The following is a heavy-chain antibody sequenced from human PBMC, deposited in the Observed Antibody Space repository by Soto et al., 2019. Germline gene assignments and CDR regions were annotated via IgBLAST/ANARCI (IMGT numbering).Heavy chain of an antibody. V-gene: IGHV1-18*01. CDR1: GYILSSFH. CDR2: ISGYSGNT. J-gene: IGHJ3*01. D-gene: IGHD3-10*01. CDR3: ARDVYGFVNAFDL. Sequence: SVKVSCKASGYILSSFHINWVRQAPGQGLEWMGWISGYSGNTKYAQNLQGRLTLTTDTSTNTAYMELRSLRSDDTAVYYCARDVYGFVNAFDLWGQGTVVTVSS.